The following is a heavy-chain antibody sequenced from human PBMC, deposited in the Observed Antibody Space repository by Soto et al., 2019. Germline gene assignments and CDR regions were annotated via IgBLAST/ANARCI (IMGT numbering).Heavy chain of an antibody. Sequence: PSETLSLTCTVSGGSISSSSYYWGWIRQPPGKGLEWIGSIYYSGSTYYNPSLKSRVTISVDTSKNQFSLKLSSVTAADTAVYYCARHVVVPAAIGGGWFDPWGQGTLVTVSS. D-gene: IGHD2-2*01. J-gene: IGHJ5*02. CDR3: ARHVVVPAAIGGGWFDP. CDR1: GGSISSSSYY. V-gene: IGHV4-39*01. CDR2: IYYSGST.